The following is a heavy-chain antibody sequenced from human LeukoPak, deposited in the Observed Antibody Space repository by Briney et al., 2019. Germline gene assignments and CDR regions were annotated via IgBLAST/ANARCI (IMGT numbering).Heavy chain of an antibody. CDR2: IRYDGSNK. Sequence: GGSLRLSCAASGFTFSTYGMHWVRQAPGKGLEWVAFIRYDGSNKYYADSVKGRFTISRDNSKNTLYLQMNSLRPEDTAVYYCARPRYDREGAGYWGQGTLVTVSS. V-gene: IGHV3-30*02. CDR1: GFTFSTYG. CDR3: ARPRYDREGAGY. J-gene: IGHJ4*02. D-gene: IGHD3-22*01.